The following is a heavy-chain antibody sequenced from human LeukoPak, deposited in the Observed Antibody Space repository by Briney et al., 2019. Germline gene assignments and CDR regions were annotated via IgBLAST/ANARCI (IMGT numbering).Heavy chain of an antibody. V-gene: IGHV4-59*01. CDR1: GGSISSNY. D-gene: IGHD5-18*01. CDR2: IYYSGST. CDR3: ASGDTAMGTY. Sequence: SETLSLTCTVSGGSISSNYWSWIRQPRGKGLEWIGYIYYSGSTNYNPSLKSRVTISVDTSKNQFSLKLSSVTAADTAVYYCASGDTAMGTYWGQGTLVTVSS. J-gene: IGHJ4*02.